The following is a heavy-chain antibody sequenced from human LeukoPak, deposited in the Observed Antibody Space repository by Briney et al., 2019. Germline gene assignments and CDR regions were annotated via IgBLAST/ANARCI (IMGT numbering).Heavy chain of an antibody. Sequence: PGGSLRLSCAASGFTFSSYAMSWVRQAPGKGLEWVSAISGSGGSTYYADSVKGRFTISRDNSKNTLYLQMNSLRAEDTAVYYCAKNLVIPPHYYYYYYGMDVWGQGTTVTVSS. D-gene: IGHD3-9*01. V-gene: IGHV3-23*01. J-gene: IGHJ6*02. CDR1: GFTFSSYA. CDR2: ISGSGGST. CDR3: AKNLVIPPHYYYYYYGMDV.